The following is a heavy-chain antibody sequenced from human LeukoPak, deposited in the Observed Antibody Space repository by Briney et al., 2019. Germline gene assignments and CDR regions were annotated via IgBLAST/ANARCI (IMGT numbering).Heavy chain of an antibody. CDR2: ISSSGSTI. CDR1: GFTFSDYY. CDR3: ARDLGQQLTS. J-gene: IGHJ4*02. D-gene: IGHD6-13*01. V-gene: IGHV3-11*01. Sequence: GGSLSLSCAASGFTFSDYYMSWVRHVAGRGLEWVSYISSSGSTIYYADSGKGRFTISRDNAKNSLYPQMNSLRAEDTAENYCARDLGQQLTSWGQGTLVTVSS.